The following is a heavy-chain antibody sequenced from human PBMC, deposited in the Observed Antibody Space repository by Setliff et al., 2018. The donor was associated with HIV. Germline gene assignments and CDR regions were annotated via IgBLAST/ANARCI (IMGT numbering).Heavy chain of an antibody. CDR3: ARLRITMIMMLNYFDY. Sequence: SETLSLTCTVSGGSISSGSYYWSWVRQPPGKGLEWIGRIYTTGSTNYNPSLKSRVTMSVDTSKNQFSLRLTSVTAADTAVYFCARLRITMIMMLNYFDYWGRGTLVTVSS. CDR1: GGSISSGSYY. D-gene: IGHD3-22*01. J-gene: IGHJ4*02. V-gene: IGHV4-61*02. CDR2: IYTTGST.